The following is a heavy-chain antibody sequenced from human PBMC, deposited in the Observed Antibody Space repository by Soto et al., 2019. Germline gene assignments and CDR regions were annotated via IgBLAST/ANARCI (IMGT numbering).Heavy chain of an antibody. CDR2: ISAYSGDT. D-gene: IGHD3-22*01. Sequence: QVQLVQSGAEVKKPGASVKVSCKASGYTFSNYGISWVRQAPGQGLEGLGWISAYSGDTNFAQRFQGRVTMTTDTSKSTAYMELRSLTSDDTALYYCARDVVAITTGGPDYWGQGTLVTVSS. CDR3: ARDVVAITTGGPDY. V-gene: IGHV1-18*01. CDR1: GYTFSNYG. J-gene: IGHJ4*02.